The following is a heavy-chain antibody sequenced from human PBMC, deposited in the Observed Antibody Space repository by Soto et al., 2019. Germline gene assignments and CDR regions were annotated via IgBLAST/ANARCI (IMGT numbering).Heavy chain of an antibody. D-gene: IGHD6-19*01. CDR3: AKDRGPRRQWLIDPSDY. J-gene: IGHJ4*02. V-gene: IGHV3-30*18. CDR2: ISYDGTKT. Sequence: QVQLVESGGGVVQPGRSLRVSCAASGFTFIIYAMHWVRQAPGTGLEWVAVISYDGTKTYYADSVKGRLTISRDNSKNTVYLQMNSLRDEDTAVYYCAKDRGPRRQWLIDPSDYWGQGTLVTVSP. CDR1: GFTFIIYA.